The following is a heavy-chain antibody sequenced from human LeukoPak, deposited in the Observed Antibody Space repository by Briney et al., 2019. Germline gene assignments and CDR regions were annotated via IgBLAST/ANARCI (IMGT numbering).Heavy chain of an antibody. D-gene: IGHD2-2*01. CDR2: IYYGGST. Sequence: PSETLSLTCTVSGGSISSYYWSWIRQPPGKGLEWIGYIYYGGSTNYNPSLKSRVTISVDTSKNQFSLKLSSVTAADTAVYYCARAEYQLLYGMDVWGKGTTVTVSS. CDR1: GGSISSYY. V-gene: IGHV4-59*01. J-gene: IGHJ6*04. CDR3: ARAEYQLLYGMDV.